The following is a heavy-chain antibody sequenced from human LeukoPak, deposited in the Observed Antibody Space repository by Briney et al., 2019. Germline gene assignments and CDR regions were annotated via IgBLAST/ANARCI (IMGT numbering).Heavy chain of an antibody. D-gene: IGHD6-13*01. CDR2: ISSSGSTI. CDR3: AKDIAAAGLFFDY. Sequence: GGSLRLSCAASGFTFSDYYMSWIRQAPGKGLEWVSYISSSGSTIYYADSVKGRFTISRDDAKNSLFLQMNSLRAEDTAVYYCAKDIAAAGLFFDYWGQGILVTVSS. J-gene: IGHJ4*02. V-gene: IGHV3-11*01. CDR1: GFTFSDYY.